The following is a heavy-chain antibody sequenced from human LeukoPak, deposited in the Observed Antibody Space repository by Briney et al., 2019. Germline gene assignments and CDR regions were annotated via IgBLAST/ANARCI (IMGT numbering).Heavy chain of an antibody. J-gene: IGHJ4*02. V-gene: IGHV4-59*01. CDR1: GFTFSSYW. CDR2: IYYSGST. Sequence: GSLRLSCAASGFTFSSYWMSWVRQAPGKGLEWIGYIYYSGSTNYNPSLKSRVTISVDTSKNQFSLNLRSVTAADTAVYYCARVFSSSSWTFDYWGQGILVTVSA. D-gene: IGHD6-13*01. CDR3: ARVFSSSSWTFDY.